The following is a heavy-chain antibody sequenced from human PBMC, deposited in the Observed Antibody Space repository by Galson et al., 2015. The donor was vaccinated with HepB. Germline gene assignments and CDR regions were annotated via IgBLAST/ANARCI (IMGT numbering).Heavy chain of an antibody. D-gene: IGHD3-16*02. CDR2: ISSTSRTI. Sequence: SLRLSCAASGFTFTSHSLNWVRQAPGRGLEWISYISSTSRTIHYADSVKGRFTVSRDNVKDFMFLEMSNLRDDDTAVYYCTRDPYDYVWGSYRVALLGDVLGQGTTVIVSS. CDR3: TRDPYDYVWGSYRVALLGDV. CDR1: GFTFTSHS. V-gene: IGHV3-48*02. J-gene: IGHJ6*02.